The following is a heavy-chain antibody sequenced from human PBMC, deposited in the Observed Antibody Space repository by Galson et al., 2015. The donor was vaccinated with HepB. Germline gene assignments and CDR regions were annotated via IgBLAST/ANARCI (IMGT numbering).Heavy chain of an antibody. V-gene: IGHV1-69*06. J-gene: IGHJ6*02. Sequence: SVKVSCKASGGTFSNFAITWVRQAPGQGLEWMGEIIPIFGTANYAQKFQGRVTITADTSSTGYMELSSLRSEDTAVYYCARVFCSELLGSIHLPRGGCCYGMDVWGQGTTVTVSS. CDR3: ARVFCSELLGSIHLPRGGCCYGMDV. CDR1: GGTFSNFA. D-gene: IGHD1-26*01. CDR2: IIPIFGTA.